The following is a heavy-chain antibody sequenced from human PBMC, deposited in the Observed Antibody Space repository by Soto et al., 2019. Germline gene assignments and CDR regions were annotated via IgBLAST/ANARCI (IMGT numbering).Heavy chain of an antibody. J-gene: IGHJ6*02. CDR1: GYTFTSYD. V-gene: IGHV1-8*01. D-gene: IGHD6-6*01. Sequence: QVQLVQSGAEVKKPGASVKVSCKASGYTFTSYDINWVRQATGQGLEWMGWMNPNSGNTGYAQKFQGRVTMTRNTXIXKAYMELSSLRSEDTAVYYCISSSYPTPYYYYGMDVWGQGTTVTVSS. CDR3: ISSSYPTPYYYYGMDV. CDR2: MNPNSGNT.